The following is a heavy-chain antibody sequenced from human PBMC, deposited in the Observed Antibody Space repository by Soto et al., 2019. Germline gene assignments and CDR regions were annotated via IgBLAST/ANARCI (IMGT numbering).Heavy chain of an antibody. CDR2: IKSDGSST. D-gene: IGHD3-3*02. CDR3: ARHLAGNRDD. J-gene: IGHJ4*02. CDR1: GFTFSSYW. V-gene: IGHV3-74*01. Sequence: EVQLVESGGGLVQPGGSLRLSCAASGFTFSSYWMHWVRQAPGKGLVWVSRIKSDGSSTYYADSVKGRFTISRDNTKNPLYLHMNRLRAEDTAVYYCARHLAGNRDDWGQGTLVTVSS.